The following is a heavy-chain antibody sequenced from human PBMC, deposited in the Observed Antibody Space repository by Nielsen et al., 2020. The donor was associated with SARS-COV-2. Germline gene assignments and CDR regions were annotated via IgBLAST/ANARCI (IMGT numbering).Heavy chain of an antibody. Sequence: GGSLRLSCAASGFSFNDYGMHWVRQAPGKGLEWVAIIWHDGSKRNYASSVEGRFTISRDNSKNTLALQLDSLRAEDTAVYYCARDRGWKLGIADYWGQGTLVTVSS. D-gene: IGHD3-10*01. J-gene: IGHJ4*02. CDR2: IWHDGSKR. V-gene: IGHV3-33*01. CDR1: GFSFNDYG. CDR3: ARDRGWKLGIADY.